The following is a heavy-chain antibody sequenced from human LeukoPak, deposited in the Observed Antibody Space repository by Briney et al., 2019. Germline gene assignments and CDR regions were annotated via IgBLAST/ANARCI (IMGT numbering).Heavy chain of an antibody. Sequence: GGSLRLSCAASGFTFSSYWMHWVRQAPGKGLVWVSRINSDGSSTTYADSVKGRFTISRDNAKNTLYLQMNSLRAEDTAVYYLARGAPSGSYYYWGQGTLVTVSS. CDR2: INSDGSST. D-gene: IGHD1-26*01. CDR3: ARGAPSGSYYY. J-gene: IGHJ4*02. V-gene: IGHV3-74*01. CDR1: GFTFSSYW.